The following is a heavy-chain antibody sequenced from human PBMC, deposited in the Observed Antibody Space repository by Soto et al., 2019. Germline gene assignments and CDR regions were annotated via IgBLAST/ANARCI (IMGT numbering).Heavy chain of an antibody. V-gene: IGHV1-18*01. CDR3: ARVGSSGFDY. CDR1: GYTFTSYG. J-gene: IGHJ4*02. CDR2: ISAYNGNT. D-gene: IGHD6-19*01. Sequence: ASVKVSCKASGYTFTSYGISWVRQAPGQGLEWMGWISAYNGNTNYAQKLQGRVTMTTATSTGTAYMELRCLSFDDTAVYYCARVGSSGFDYWGQGTLVTVSS.